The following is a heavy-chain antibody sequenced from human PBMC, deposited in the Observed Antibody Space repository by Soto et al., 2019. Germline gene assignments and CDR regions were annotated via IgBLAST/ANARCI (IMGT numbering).Heavy chain of an antibody. CDR2: INTYNSNI. CDR1: RYNFDIYG. V-gene: IGHV1-18*01. Sequence: GASVKVSCKASRYNFDIYGISWVRQAPGQGLEWMGWINTYNSNIKYAQKLEGRVTMTADTFTSTAYMELRSLTSDDTAVYYCAREGFCSSGSCALYSHEFFGMDVWGQGTTVTVSS. D-gene: IGHD2-15*01. CDR3: AREGFCSSGSCALYSHEFFGMDV. J-gene: IGHJ6*02.